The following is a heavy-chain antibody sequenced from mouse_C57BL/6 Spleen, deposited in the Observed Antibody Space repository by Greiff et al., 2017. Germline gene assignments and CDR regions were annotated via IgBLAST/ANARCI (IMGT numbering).Heavy chain of an antibody. CDR3: ARGGVPPYFDV. V-gene: IGHV2-2*01. CDR2: IWSGGST. Sequence: VQLQQSGPGLVQPSQSLSITCTVSGFSLTSYGVHWVRQSPGKGLEWLGVIWSGGSTDYNAAFISRLSISKDNSKSQVFFKMNSLQADDTAIYYCARGGVPPYFDVWGTGTTVTVSS. J-gene: IGHJ1*03. CDR1: GFSLTSYG.